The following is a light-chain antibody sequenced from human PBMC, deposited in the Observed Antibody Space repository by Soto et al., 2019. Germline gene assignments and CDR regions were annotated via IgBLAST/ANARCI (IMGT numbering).Light chain of an antibody. CDR3: QQYDRSSYT. J-gene: IGKJ2*01. V-gene: IGKV3-20*01. CDR1: QSVAGRY. CDR2: GAS. Sequence: EIVLTQSPGTLSLSPGERATFSRRASQSVAGRYLAWYHQKPGQAPRLLIYGASSRATGIPDRFSGSGSGTDFTLTISRVEPEDFAVYYCQQYDRSSYTFGQGTKLEIK.